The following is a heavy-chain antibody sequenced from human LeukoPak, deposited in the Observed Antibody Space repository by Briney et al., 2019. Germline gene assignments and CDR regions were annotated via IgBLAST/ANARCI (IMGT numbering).Heavy chain of an antibody. V-gene: IGHV3-7*04. D-gene: IGHD2-2*01. J-gene: IGHJ3*02. CDR2: IRQDGSEK. CDR3: ARDMRGDGFDI. CDR1: GFTFSTFW. Sequence: PGGSLRLSCAASGFTFSTFWMTWVRQAPGKGLEWVANIRQDGSEKYYVDSVEGRFTISRDNAKKSLFLQMNSLRVDGTAVYYCARDMRGDGFDIWGQGTMVTVSS.